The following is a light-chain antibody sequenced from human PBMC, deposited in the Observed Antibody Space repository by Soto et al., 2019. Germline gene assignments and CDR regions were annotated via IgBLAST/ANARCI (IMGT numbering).Light chain of an antibody. CDR3: SSYTSSSVYV. CDR1: SSDVGDYNY. Sequence: QSALTQPASVSGSHGQSITISCTGTSSDVGDYNYVSWYQQHPGKAPKLMIYDVSNRPSGVSNRFSGSKSGNTASLTISGLQAEDEADYYCSSYTSSSVYVFGTGTKLTVL. CDR2: DVS. J-gene: IGLJ1*01. V-gene: IGLV2-14*01.